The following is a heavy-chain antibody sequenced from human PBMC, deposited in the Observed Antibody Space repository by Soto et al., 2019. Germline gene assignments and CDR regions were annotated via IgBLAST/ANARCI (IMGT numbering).Heavy chain of an antibody. J-gene: IGHJ6*02. D-gene: IGHD2-8*01. CDR2: IVVGSGRT. CDR3: AAQSYETGSDNYYYAMDV. CDR1: GFTFSRSA. V-gene: IGHV1-58*01. Sequence: GASVKVSCKASGFTFSRSAVQWVRQARGQRLEWIGWIVVGSGRTDYAQKFQERVAITRDMSTGTAYMELSSLRFEDTAVFYCAAQSYETGSDNYYYAMDVWGQGTTVTVSS.